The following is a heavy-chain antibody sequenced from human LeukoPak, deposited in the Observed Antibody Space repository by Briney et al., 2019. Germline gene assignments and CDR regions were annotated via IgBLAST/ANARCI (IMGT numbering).Heavy chain of an antibody. CDR1: GFTFSSHS. CDR2: ISSSSSTI. D-gene: IGHD3-22*01. J-gene: IGHJ5*02. CDR3: TKGAYYYDSSGYYYVRWFDP. V-gene: IGHV3-48*01. Sequence: PGGSLRLSCAASGFTFSSHSMNWVRQAPGKGLEWVSYISSSSSTIYYADSVKGRFTLSRDNAKNTLYLQMNSLRAEHTAVYYCTKGAYYYDSSGYYYVRWFDPWGQGTLVTVSS.